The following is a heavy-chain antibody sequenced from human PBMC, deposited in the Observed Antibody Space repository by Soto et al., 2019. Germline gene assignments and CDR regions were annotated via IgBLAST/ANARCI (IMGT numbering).Heavy chain of an antibody. V-gene: IGHV3-23*01. CDR1: GFTFSSYA. Sequence: EVQLLESGGGLVQPGGSLRLSCAASGFTFSSYAMSWVRQAPGKGLEWVSAISGSGGSTYYADSVKGRFTISRDNYKNTLYLQMNSLRAEDTAVYYCAKPVYSHVLLWFGVFDLWGRGTLVTVSS. D-gene: IGHD3-10*01. J-gene: IGHJ2*01. CDR3: AKPVYSHVLLWFGVFDL. CDR2: ISGSGGST.